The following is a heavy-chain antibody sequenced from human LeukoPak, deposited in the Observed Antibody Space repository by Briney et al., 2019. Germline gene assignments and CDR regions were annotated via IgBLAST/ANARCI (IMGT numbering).Heavy chain of an antibody. Sequence: PSETLSLTCAVSGYSISSGYWWSWVRQPPGKGLEWIGEILHTGSTNYNPSLKSRVTISVDKSKNQFSLKLTSVTAADTAVYYCARNGAYSADSWGQGTLLTVSS. CDR1: GYSISSGYW. CDR3: ARNGAYSADS. V-gene: IGHV4-4*02. CDR2: ILHTGST. D-gene: IGHD2-15*01. J-gene: IGHJ4*02.